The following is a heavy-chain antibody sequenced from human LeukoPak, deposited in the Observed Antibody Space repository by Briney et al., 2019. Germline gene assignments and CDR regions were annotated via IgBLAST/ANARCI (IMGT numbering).Heavy chain of an antibody. CDR2: IDTAGDT. J-gene: IGHJ6*02. CDR3: ARDFLYYGMDV. Sequence: GGSLRLSCAASGFTFSRYDMHWVRQTTGKGLEWVSTIDTAGDTHYPGSVKGRFTISRENAKNSSYLQMNSLRAGDTAVYYCARDFLYYGMDVWGQGTTVTVSS. D-gene: IGHD2/OR15-2a*01. V-gene: IGHV3-13*01. CDR1: GFTFSRYD.